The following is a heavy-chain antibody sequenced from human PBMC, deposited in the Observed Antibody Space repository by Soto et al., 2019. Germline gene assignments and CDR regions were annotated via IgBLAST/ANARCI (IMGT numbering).Heavy chain of an antibody. V-gene: IGHV3-48*02. J-gene: IGHJ4*02. D-gene: IGHD2-2*01. Sequence: PGGSLRLSCAASGFTFSSYSMNWVRQAPGKGLEWISYITSKSTTIKYADSVEGRFTVSRDNAKNSLFLQLNSLRDDDTAVYYCAREQGACSYTSCYPGPYDCWGQGTLVTVSS. CDR2: ITSKSTTI. CDR3: AREQGACSYTSCYPGPYDC. CDR1: GFTFSSYS.